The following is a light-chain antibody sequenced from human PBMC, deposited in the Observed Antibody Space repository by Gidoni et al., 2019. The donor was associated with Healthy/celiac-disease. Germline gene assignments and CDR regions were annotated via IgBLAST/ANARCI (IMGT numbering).Light chain of an antibody. CDR3: QQYNNWPPWT. CDR1: QSVSSN. CDR2: GAS. Sequence: EIVMTQSPATLSVSPGERATLSCRASQSVSSNLAWYQQKPGQAPRLLIYGASTRATGIPARFSGSGSGTEFTLTISSLQSVDFAVYYCQQYNNWPPWTFXQXTKVXIK. J-gene: IGKJ1*01. V-gene: IGKV3-15*01.